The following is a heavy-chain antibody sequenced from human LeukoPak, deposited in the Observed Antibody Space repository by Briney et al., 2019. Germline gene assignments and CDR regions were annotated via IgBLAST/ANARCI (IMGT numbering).Heavy chain of an antibody. CDR2: ISTSSSYI. CDR1: GFTFSSYS. J-gene: IGHJ4*02. D-gene: IGHD1-1*01. Sequence: GGSLRLSCAASGFTFSSYSMNWVRQAPGKGLEWVSSISTSSSYIYYADSVKGRFTISRHNAENSLYLQMNSLRAEDTAVYYCARVPRSNWNEYWGQGTLVTVSS. CDR3: ARVPRSNWNEY. V-gene: IGHV3-21*06.